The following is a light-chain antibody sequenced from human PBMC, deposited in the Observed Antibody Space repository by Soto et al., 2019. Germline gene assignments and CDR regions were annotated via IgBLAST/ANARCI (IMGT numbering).Light chain of an antibody. V-gene: IGKV3-11*01. Sequence: EIVLSQPPATLSLFPGERATLSCRASQSLSSSLAWYQQKPGQAPRVLIYDTSTRATGIPARFSGSGSGTDFTLTISSLEPEDSAVYYCHQRSNWWTFGQGTSVEIK. CDR1: QSLSSS. J-gene: IGKJ1*01. CDR3: HQRSNWWT. CDR2: DTS.